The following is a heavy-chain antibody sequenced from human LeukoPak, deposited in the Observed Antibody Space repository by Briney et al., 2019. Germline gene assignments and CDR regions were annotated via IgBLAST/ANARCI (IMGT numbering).Heavy chain of an antibody. J-gene: IGHJ4*02. CDR2: IIPIFGTA. CDR1: GGTFSSYA. CDR3: ARGGYSYGFFDY. Sequence: SVKVSCKASGGTFSSYAISWVRPAPGQGLERMGGIIPIFGTANYAQKFQGRVTITADESTSTAYMELSSLRSEDTAVYYCARGGYSYGFFDYSGQGTLVTVSS. V-gene: IGHV1-69*13. D-gene: IGHD5-18*01.